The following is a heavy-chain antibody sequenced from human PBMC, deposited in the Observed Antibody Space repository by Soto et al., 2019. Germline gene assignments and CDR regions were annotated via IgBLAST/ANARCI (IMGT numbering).Heavy chain of an antibody. J-gene: IGHJ4*02. Sequence: LKISCKGSGYNFAGYWIAWVRQTPGKGLELMGIIYPSDSDTRYRPSFQGQVTISADKSISSAYLQWSSLRASDTAMYYCARGGVSTRTFDYWGQGTPVTVSS. CDR3: ARGGVSTRTFDY. CDR2: IYPSDSDT. CDR1: GYNFAGYW. D-gene: IGHD3-3*01. V-gene: IGHV5-51*01.